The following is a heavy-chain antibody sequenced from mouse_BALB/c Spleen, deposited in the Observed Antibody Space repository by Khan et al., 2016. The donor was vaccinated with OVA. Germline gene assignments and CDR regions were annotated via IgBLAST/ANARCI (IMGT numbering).Heavy chain of an antibody. CDR3: ARPPYFSYTLDH. V-gene: IGHV9-3-1*01. Sequence: QIQLVQSGPELKQPGETVKISCKASGYTFTNYGMNWVKQSPGKALKWMGWINTYTGEPTYADDFKGRFVFSLETSASTAYLQINNLKNEDTATYFCARPPYFSYTLDHWGQGTSVTVSA. J-gene: IGHJ4*01. CDR1: GYTFTNYG. CDR2: INTYTGEP. D-gene: IGHD2-10*01.